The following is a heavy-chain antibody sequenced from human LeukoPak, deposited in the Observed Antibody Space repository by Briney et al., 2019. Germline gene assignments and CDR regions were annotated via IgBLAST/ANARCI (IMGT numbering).Heavy chain of an antibody. D-gene: IGHD2-21*02. V-gene: IGHV3-53*01. CDR2: VYSGGTT. J-gene: IGHJ4*02. Sequence: PGGSLRLSCAASGFTFSSNFMSWVRQAPGKGLEWVSVVYSGGTTYYADSVKGRFTISRDNSKNTLYLQMNSLRVEDTAMYYCARGPRSSVVVTAFFDYWGQGTLVTVSS. CDR1: GFTFSSNF. CDR3: ARGPRSSVVVTAFFDY.